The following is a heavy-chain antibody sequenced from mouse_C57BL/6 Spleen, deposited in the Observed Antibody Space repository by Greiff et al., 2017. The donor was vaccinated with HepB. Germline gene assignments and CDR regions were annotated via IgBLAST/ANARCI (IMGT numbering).Heavy chain of an antibody. J-gene: IGHJ2*01. CDR2: ISSGGDYI. V-gene: IGHV5-9-1*02. CDR1: GFTFSSYA. D-gene: IGHD2-4*01. CDR3: TRIPLYYDYDKAYFDY. Sequence: EVNVVESGEGLVKPGGSLKLSCAASGFTFSSYAMSWVRQTPEKRLEWVAYISSGGDYIYYADTVKGRFTISRDNARNTLYLQMSSLKSEDTAMYYCTRIPLYYDYDKAYFDYWGQGTTLTVSS.